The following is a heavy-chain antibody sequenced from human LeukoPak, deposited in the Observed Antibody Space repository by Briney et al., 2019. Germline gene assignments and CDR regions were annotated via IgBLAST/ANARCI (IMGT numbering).Heavy chain of an antibody. V-gene: IGHV3-21*01. CDR3: GRDISWYDH. CDR2: VSSNSRYI. CDR1: GFTISTYS. J-gene: IGHJ5*02. Sequence: WGSLILSCAASGFTISTYSMNWVRQAPGTGLEWVSSVSSNSRYINYEDSLIGRFTVSTHNSKNSLFLQINSLTAEGTAIYYCGRDISWYDHWGQGTLVTVSS.